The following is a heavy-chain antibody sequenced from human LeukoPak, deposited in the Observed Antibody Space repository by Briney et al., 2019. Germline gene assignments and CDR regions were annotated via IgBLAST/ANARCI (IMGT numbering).Heavy chain of an antibody. Sequence: GGSLRLSCVVSGFTFNRCWMNWVRQAPGKGLEWVAHINPDGRDTYYVDSVKGRFTISRDNAQNSMYLQMNSLRVEDTAVYYCTSWGDTTAEYFQRWGQGSLVTVSS. V-gene: IGHV3-7*01. CDR2: INPDGRDT. CDR3: TSWGDTTAEYFQR. J-gene: IGHJ1*01. D-gene: IGHD2-21*02. CDR1: GFTFNRCW.